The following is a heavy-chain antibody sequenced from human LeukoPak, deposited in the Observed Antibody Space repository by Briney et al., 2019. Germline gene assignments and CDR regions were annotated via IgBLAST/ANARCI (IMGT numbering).Heavy chain of an antibody. CDR3: ARTSRTGEPAYFQH. Sequence: PSRTLSLTCTVSGGSISSGDYYWSWIRQPPGKGLEWIGYIYYSGSTYYNPSLKSRVTISVDTSENQFSLRLSSVTAADTAVYYCARTSRTGEPAYFQHWGQGTLVTVSS. J-gene: IGHJ1*01. CDR2: IYYSGST. D-gene: IGHD2-8*02. CDR1: GGSISSGDYY. V-gene: IGHV4-30-4*01.